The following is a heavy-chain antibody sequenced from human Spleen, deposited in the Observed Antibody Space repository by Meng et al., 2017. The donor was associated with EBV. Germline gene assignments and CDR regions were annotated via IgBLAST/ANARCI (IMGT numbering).Heavy chain of an antibody. D-gene: IGHD3-10*01. CDR1: DGSFSACY. CDR3: AIGVTLVRGY. Sequence: VQEEQWGAGLLKASGTLSLTCVVYDGSFSACYWNWLRQSPGKGLEWIGEINHSGSTNYNPALKSRVTMSGDTSKNQFSLKLSSLTAADTAMYYCAIGVTLVRGYWGQGTLVTVSS. CDR2: INHSGST. J-gene: IGHJ4*02. V-gene: IGHV4-34*01.